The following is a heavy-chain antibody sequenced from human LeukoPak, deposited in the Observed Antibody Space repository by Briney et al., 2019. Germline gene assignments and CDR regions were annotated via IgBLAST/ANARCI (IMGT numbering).Heavy chain of an antibody. CDR1: GYSFTSYW. Sequence: GESLKISCKGSGYSFTSYWIAWVRQMPGKGLEWMGIIYPGDSDTRYSPSFQGQVTISADKSISTAYLQWSSLKASDSAMYYCVRHAGDTAMVMIDYWGQGTLVTVSS. V-gene: IGHV5-51*01. CDR2: IYPGDSDT. J-gene: IGHJ4*02. D-gene: IGHD5-18*01. CDR3: VRHAGDTAMVMIDY.